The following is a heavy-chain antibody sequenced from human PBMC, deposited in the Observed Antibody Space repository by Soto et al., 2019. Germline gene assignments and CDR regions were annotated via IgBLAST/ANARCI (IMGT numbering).Heavy chain of an antibody. Sequence: PSDTLSLTCPVSGRSIRSGDYYWTSSRQPPGKGLEWIGYIYYSGSTYYNPSLKSRVTISVDTSKNQFSLKLSSVTAADTAVYYCARASGCSGGNCAFDPWGQGTLVTVS. CDR3: ARASGCSGGNCAFDP. V-gene: IGHV4-30-4*02. CDR1: GRSIRSGDYY. CDR2: IYYSGST. J-gene: IGHJ5*02. D-gene: IGHD2-15*01.